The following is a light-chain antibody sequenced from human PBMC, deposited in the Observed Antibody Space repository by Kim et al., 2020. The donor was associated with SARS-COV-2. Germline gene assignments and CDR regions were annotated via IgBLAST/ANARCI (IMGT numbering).Light chain of an antibody. J-gene: IGKJ1*01. CDR3: QEYNSYWT. CDR1: QSISSR. Sequence: DIQMTQSPSTLSASVGDRVTITCRASQSISSRLAWYQQKPGKAPKLLIYKASSLESGVPSRLSGSGSGTEFTLTISSLQPDDFATYYYQEYNSYWTFGQGTKVDIK. CDR2: KAS. V-gene: IGKV1-5*03.